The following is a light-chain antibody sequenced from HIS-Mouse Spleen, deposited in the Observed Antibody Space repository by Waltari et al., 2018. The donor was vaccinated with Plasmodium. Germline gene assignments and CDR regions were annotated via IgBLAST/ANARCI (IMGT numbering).Light chain of an antibody. CDR3: QQYNNWSFT. V-gene: IGKV3-15*01. J-gene: IGKJ3*01. CDR2: GAS. Sequence: EIVMTQSPATLSVSPGERATLSCRASQRVTSNLAWYPQKPGQAPRLLIYGASTWAPGIPARFSGSGSGTEFTLTISSLQSEDFAVYYCQQYNNWSFTFGPGTKVDIK. CDR1: QRVTSN.